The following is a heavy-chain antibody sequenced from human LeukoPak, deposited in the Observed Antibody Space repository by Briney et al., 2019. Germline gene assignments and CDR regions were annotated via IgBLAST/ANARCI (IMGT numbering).Heavy chain of an antibody. J-gene: IGHJ4*02. CDR3: ATEDGFNFDY. D-gene: IGHD5-24*01. V-gene: IGHV3-33*01. CDR1: GFTFSGYG. CDR2: ISYDGSSK. Sequence: GGSLSLSCAASGFTFSGYGLHWVRQAPGKGLEWVAVISYDGSSKYYADSVKGRFTISRDNSKNSLYLQMNSLRVEDTAVYYCATEDGFNFDYWGQGTLVTVSS.